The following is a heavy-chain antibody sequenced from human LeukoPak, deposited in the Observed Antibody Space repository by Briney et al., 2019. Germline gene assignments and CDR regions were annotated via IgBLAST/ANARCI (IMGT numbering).Heavy chain of an antibody. Sequence: PGGSLRLSCAASGFTFSSYSMTWVRQAPGKGLEWVSSISSSSSYIYYADSAKGRFTISRDNAKNSLYLQMNSLRAEDTAVYYCARAYYYDSSGYQRVYAFDIWGQGTMVTVSS. CDR3: ARAYYYDSSGYQRVYAFDI. J-gene: IGHJ3*02. CDR1: GFTFSSYS. D-gene: IGHD3-22*01. CDR2: ISSSSSYI. V-gene: IGHV3-21*01.